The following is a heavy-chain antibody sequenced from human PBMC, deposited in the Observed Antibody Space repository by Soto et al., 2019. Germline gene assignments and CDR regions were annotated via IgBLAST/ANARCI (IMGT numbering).Heavy chain of an antibody. V-gene: IGHV3-30*03. J-gene: IGHJ4*02. CDR2: IPHDGNNK. CDR1: GFTFHIYA. Sequence: PGGSLRLSCAAAGFTFHIYAFHWVRQAPGKGLEWLAVIPHDGNNKKYADSVKGRFTISRDTSKKTVYLQLNSLRAEDTAVYFCARDQTAYSAYNYCFDFWGQGALVTVSS. D-gene: IGHD5-12*01. CDR3: ARDQTAYSAYNYCFDF.